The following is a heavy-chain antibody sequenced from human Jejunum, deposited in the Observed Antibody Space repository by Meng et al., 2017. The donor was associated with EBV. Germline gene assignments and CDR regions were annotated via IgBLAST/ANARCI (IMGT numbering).Heavy chain of an antibody. Sequence: QVQLQHWGAGLLKPSETLSLPCAVYRGSFSGYYWSWIRQHPGKGLEWIGEINHSGSTNYNPSLRSRVTISVETFKNQFSLRLNSVTAADTAVYYCARVAFSYTTRSLDSWGQGTLVTVSS. CDR3: ARVAFSYTTRSLDS. CDR1: RGSFSGYY. J-gene: IGHJ4*02. CDR2: INHSGST. D-gene: IGHD3-16*02. V-gene: IGHV4-34*02.